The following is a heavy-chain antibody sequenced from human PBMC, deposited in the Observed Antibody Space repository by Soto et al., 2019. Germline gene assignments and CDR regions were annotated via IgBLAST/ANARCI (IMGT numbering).Heavy chain of an antibody. D-gene: IGHD2-2*01. CDR2: INAGNGNT. CDR1: GYSFTSYA. V-gene: IGHV1-3*01. J-gene: IGHJ6*02. CDR3: ARGVENIVVVLDVFGDYGMDV. Sequence: ASVKVSCKASGYSFTSYAIYWVRQAPGQRLEWMGWINAGNGNTKYSQKLQGRVTFTGDTSASTAHMELSSLRSEDTDVYFCARGVENIVVVLDVFGDYGMDVWGQGTTVTVSS.